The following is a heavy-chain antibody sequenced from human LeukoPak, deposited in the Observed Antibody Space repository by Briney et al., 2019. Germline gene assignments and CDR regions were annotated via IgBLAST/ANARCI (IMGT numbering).Heavy chain of an antibody. D-gene: IGHD6-19*01. V-gene: IGHV3-13*01. CDR3: ARGGIQVSGIDEFDY. CDR1: GFTIIDYD. CDR2: IGIRGDT. Sequence: GGSQRLSCAASGFTIIDYDMHWVRHVIGKGLEWVSAIGIRGDTHYSGSVKGRFTISRENAESSLYLQMNSLRAEDTAVYYCARGGIQVSGIDEFDYWGQGTLVTVSS. J-gene: IGHJ4*02.